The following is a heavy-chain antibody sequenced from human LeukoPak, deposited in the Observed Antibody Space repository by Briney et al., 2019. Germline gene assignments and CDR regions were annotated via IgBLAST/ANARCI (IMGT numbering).Heavy chain of an antibody. CDR3: ARGSSSSSWYFDY. J-gene: IGHJ4*02. CDR1: GGSISSSSYY. D-gene: IGHD6-13*01. CDR2: IYYSGST. V-gene: IGHV4-39*01. Sequence: PSETLSLTCTVSGGSISSSSYYWGWIRQPPGKGLEWIGSIYYSGSTYYNPSLKSRVTISVDTSKNQFSLQLNSVTPEDTAVYYCARGSSSSSWYFDYWGQGTLVTVSS.